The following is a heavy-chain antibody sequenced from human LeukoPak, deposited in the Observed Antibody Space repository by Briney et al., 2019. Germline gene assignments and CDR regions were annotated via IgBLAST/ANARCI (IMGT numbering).Heavy chain of an antibody. CDR1: GFTFSSYA. J-gene: IGHJ4*02. Sequence: TGGSLRLSCAASGFTFSSYAMHWVRQAPGKGLEWVAVISYDGSNKYYADSVKGRFTISRDNSKNTLYLQMNSLRAEDTAVYYCAKDHDFWSGYSLDWGQGTLVTVSS. D-gene: IGHD3-3*01. CDR2: ISYDGSNK. CDR3: AKDHDFWSGYSLD. V-gene: IGHV3-30-3*01.